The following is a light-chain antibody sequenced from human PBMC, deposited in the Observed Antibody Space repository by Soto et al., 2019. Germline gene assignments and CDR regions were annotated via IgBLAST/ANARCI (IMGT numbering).Light chain of an antibody. CDR2: GAS. J-gene: IGKJ1*01. CDR3: QHYNSYSEA. CDR1: QSISNN. Sequence: IVMTQSPATLSLSPGEKATLSCRASQSISNNFAWFQQKPGQGPRLLIYGASNRATGVSARFSGSGSGTEFTLTISSLQPDDFATYYCQHYNSYSEAFGQGTKVDIK. V-gene: IGKV3-15*01.